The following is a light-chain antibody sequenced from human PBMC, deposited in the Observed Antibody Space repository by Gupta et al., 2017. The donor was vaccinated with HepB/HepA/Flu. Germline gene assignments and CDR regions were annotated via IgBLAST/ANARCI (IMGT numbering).Light chain of an antibody. Sequence: QSALTQPASVSGSPGQSITISCTGTSSDVGGYNYVSWYQQHPGKALKLMIYDVSNWPSGVSNRFSGSKSGNTASLTISGLQAEDEADYYCSSYTSSSTLVFGTGTKVTVL. CDR2: DVS. CDR3: SSYTSSSTLV. J-gene: IGLJ1*01. CDR1: SSDVGGYNY. V-gene: IGLV2-14*01.